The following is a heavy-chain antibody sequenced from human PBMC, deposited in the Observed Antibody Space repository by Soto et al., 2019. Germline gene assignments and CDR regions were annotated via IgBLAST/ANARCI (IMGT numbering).Heavy chain of an antibody. CDR2: ISYNGGST. J-gene: IGHJ4*02. Sequence: GGSLRLSCAASGFTFSSFAMNWVRHAPGKGLEWVSGISYNGGSTYYADSVKGRFTISRDNSKNTLYLQMNSLRVEDTAVYYCAKASCSSTSCYVSDYWGQGTLVTVSS. CDR1: GFTFSSFA. V-gene: IGHV3-23*01. CDR3: AKASCSSTSCYVSDY. D-gene: IGHD2-2*01.